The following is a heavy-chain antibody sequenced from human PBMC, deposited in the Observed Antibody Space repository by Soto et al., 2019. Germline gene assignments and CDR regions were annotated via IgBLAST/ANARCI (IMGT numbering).Heavy chain of an antibody. CDR1: GDSISKFY. V-gene: IGHV4-4*07. CDR2: VYATGTT. CDR3: VRDGSKSLRDWFDP. Sequence: SETLSLTCNVSGDSISKFYWAWIRKTAGNGLEWMGRVYATGTTDYNPSLRSRVAMSVDISKKTFSLRLRSVTGVDSGVYYCVRDGSKSLRDWFDPWGQGILVTVSS. J-gene: IGHJ5*02.